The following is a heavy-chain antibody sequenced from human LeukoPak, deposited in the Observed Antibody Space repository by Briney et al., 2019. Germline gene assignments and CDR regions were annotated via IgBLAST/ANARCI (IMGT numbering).Heavy chain of an antibody. Sequence: GSLRLSCAASGFTFGDYYMSWIRQAPGKGLEWVSYISSSGSTIYYADSVKGRFTISRDNAKNSLYLQMNSLRAEDTAVYYCARTGCTNGVCYFTPVFDYWGQGTLVTVSS. V-gene: IGHV3-11*01. CDR1: GFTFGDYY. CDR3: ARTGCTNGVCYFTPVFDY. D-gene: IGHD2-8*01. CDR2: ISSSGSTI. J-gene: IGHJ4*02.